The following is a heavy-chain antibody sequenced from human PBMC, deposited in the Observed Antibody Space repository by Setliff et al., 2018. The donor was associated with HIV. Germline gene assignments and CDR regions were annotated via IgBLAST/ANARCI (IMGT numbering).Heavy chain of an antibody. D-gene: IGHD3-22*01. CDR1: GGSISNGAYY. Sequence: SETLSLTCTVSGGSISNGAYYWSWVRQHPGKGLEWIGYTYYSDITYYNPSLESRVTISVDTSKNQFSLKLSSVTAADTAVYYCARMTYYYDSSGYRENWFDPWGQGTLVTVSS. CDR2: TYYSDIT. V-gene: IGHV4-31*03. J-gene: IGHJ5*02. CDR3: ARMTYYYDSSGYRENWFDP.